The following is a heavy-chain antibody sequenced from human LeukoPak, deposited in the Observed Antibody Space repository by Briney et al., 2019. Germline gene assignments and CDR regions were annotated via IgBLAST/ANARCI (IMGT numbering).Heavy chain of an antibody. J-gene: IGHJ4*02. CDR3: SSTEGILVVTAFANFDY. D-gene: IGHD2-21*02. CDR1: GFTICSYW. CDR2: IKQDGSEK. Sequence: GGSLRLSFAAAGFTICSYWMRWVRQTPGKGLEWVANIKQDGSEKYYVDSVKGRFTISRDNAKNSLYLQMNSLRAEDTAVYYLSSTEGILVVTAFANFDYWGQGTLVTVSS. V-gene: IGHV3-7*01.